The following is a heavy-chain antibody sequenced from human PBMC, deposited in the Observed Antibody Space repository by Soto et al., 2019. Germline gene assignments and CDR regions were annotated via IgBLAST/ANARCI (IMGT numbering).Heavy chain of an antibody. J-gene: IGHJ4*02. CDR3: AKDLAGNRIAAAGTLFDY. CDR1: GFTFSSYA. CDR2: ISGSGGST. Sequence: GGSLRLSCAASGFTFSSYAMSWVRQAPGKGLEWVSAISGSGGSTYYADSVKGRFTISRDNSKNTLYLQMNSLRAEDTAVYYCAKDLAGNRIAAAGTLFDYWGQGTLVTVSS. V-gene: IGHV3-23*01. D-gene: IGHD6-13*01.